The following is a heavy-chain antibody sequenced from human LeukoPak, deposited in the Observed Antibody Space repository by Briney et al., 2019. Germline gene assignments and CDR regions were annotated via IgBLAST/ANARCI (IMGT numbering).Heavy chain of an antibody. V-gene: IGHV4-39*07. CDR2: IYYSGST. CDR3: ARDGWYGSPRVWFDP. CDR1: GGSISSSSYY. D-gene: IGHD3-10*01. Sequence: PSETLSLTCTVSGGSISSSSYYWGWIRQPPGKGLEWIGSIYYSGSTYYNPSLKSRVTISVDTSKNQFSLKLSSVTAADTAVYYCARDGWYGSPRVWFDPWGQGTLVTVSS. J-gene: IGHJ5*02.